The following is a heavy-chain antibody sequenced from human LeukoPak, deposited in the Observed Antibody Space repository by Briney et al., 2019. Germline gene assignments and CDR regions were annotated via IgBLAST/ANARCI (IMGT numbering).Heavy chain of an antibody. D-gene: IGHD1-26*01. CDR3: AKDHSGSYPLDAFDI. CDR1: GFTFDDYA. Sequence: PGRSLRLSCAASGFTFDDYAMHWVRQAPGKGLEWVSGISWNSGSIGYADSVKGRFTISRDNAKNSLYLQMNSLRAEDTALYYCAKDHSGSYPLDAFDIWGQGTMVTVSS. CDR2: ISWNSGSI. V-gene: IGHV3-9*01. J-gene: IGHJ3*02.